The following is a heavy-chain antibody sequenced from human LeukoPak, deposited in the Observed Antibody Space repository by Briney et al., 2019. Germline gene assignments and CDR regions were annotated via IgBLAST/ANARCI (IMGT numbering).Heavy chain of an antibody. CDR1: GGSFSGHY. J-gene: IGHJ4*02. CDR2: INHRGST. CDR3: VGYYYGSGSYHNYPNFDY. Sequence: SETLSLTCAVYGGSFSGHYGSWIRQPPGKGLEWIGEINHRGSTNYHPSLKSRVTISGDTSKNQFSLKLSSVTAADTAVYYCVGYYYGSGSYHNYPNFDYWGQGTLVTVSS. V-gene: IGHV4-34*01. D-gene: IGHD3-10*01.